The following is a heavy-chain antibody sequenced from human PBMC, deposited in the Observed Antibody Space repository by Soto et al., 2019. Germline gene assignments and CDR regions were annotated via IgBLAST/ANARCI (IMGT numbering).Heavy chain of an antibody. V-gene: IGHV4-59*08. CDR2: IYYSGST. D-gene: IGHD4-17*01. CDR3: ATLPMTTVTPFDY. J-gene: IGHJ4*02. CDR1: GGSISSYY. Sequence: PSETLSLTCTVSGGSISSYYWSWIRQPPGKGLEWIGYIYYSGSTNYNPSLKSRVTISVDTSKNQFSLRLSSVTAADTAVYYCATLPMTTVTPFDYWGQGTLVTVSS.